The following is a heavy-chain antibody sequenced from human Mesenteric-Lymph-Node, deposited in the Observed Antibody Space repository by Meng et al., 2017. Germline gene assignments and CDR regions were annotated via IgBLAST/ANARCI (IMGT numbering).Heavy chain of an antibody. CDR1: GGSLSGAY. D-gene: IGHD2-8*02. Sequence: VQVRASGPGMVTPSTTLSLPCAVNGGSLSGAYWNWIRQPPGKGLEWIGEIIHGGSPSYNPSLKSRVTISIDTSKNQLSLMLSSVTAADTAVYYCARRPTGIDYWGQGTLVTVSS. CDR2: IIHGGSP. V-gene: IGHV4-34*12. CDR3: ARRPTGIDY. J-gene: IGHJ4*02.